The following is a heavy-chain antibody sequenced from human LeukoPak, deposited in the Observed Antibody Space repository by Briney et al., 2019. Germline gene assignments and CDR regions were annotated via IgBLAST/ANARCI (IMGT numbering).Heavy chain of an antibody. CDR1: IYTFSAFY. CDR2: INPNSGGT. J-gene: IGHJ3*02. Sequence: ASVKVSCKASIYTFSAFYIHWVRQAPGQGLEWMGWINPNSGGTNYALKFRGRVTMTRDTSISTANMELTSLRSDDTAVYYCASPQDHGGYVENIDIGGQGTLVTVSS. D-gene: IGHD4-23*01. CDR3: ASPQDHGGYVENIDI. V-gene: IGHV1-2*02.